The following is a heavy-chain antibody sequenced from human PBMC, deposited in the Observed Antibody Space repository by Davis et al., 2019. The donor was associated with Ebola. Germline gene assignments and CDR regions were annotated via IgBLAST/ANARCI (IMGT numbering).Heavy chain of an antibody. CDR2: ISWNSGRI. V-gene: IGHV3-9*01. J-gene: IGHJ3*02. Sequence: PGGSLRLSCAASGFTFDDYAMHWVRQAPGKGLEWVSGISWNSGRISYADSVKGRFTISRDNAKNSLYLQMNSLRAEDTALYYCAKREGKVAEGAFDIWGQGTMVTVSS. D-gene: IGHD2-15*01. CDR1: GFTFDDYA. CDR3: AKREGKVAEGAFDI.